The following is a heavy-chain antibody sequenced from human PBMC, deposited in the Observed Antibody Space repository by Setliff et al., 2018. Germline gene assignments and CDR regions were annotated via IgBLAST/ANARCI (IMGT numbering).Heavy chain of an antibody. CDR2: IIPILGIA. Sequence: ASVKVSCKASGGTFSSYAISWVRQAPGQGLEWMGGIIPILGIANYAQKFQGRVTITADESTSTAYMELSSLRSEDTAVYYCAREGIAVAGFEYWGQGTLVTVSS. D-gene: IGHD6-19*01. V-gene: IGHV1-69*10. CDR1: GGTFSSYA. CDR3: AREGIAVAGFEY. J-gene: IGHJ4*02.